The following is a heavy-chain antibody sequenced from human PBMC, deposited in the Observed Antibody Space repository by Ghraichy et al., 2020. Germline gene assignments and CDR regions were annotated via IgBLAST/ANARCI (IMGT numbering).Heavy chain of an antibody. J-gene: IGHJ4*02. CDR1: GFTFSTYA. D-gene: IGHD4/OR15-4a*01. CDR2: ITGSSSTI. Sequence: GALRLSCAASGFTFSTYAMTWVRQAPGKGLEWVSYITGSSSTIFYADSVKGRFTISRDNAQKSVYLQMNSLRAEDTAVYYCARDSGRGGADDYWGQGTLVTVSS. V-gene: IGHV3-48*04. CDR3: ARDSGRGGADDY.